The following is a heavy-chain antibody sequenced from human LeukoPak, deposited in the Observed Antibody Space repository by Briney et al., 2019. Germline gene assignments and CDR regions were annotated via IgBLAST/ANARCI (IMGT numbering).Heavy chain of an antibody. Sequence: PGGSLRLSCAASGFTFSSYGMPWVRQAPGKGLEWVAVISYDGSNKYYADSVKGRFTISRDNSKNTLYLQMNSLRAEDTAVYYCAKDLPPDDYFDYWGQGTLVTVSS. CDR2: ISYDGSNK. V-gene: IGHV3-30*18. CDR1: GFTFSSYG. D-gene: IGHD3-3*01. CDR3: AKDLPPDDYFDY. J-gene: IGHJ4*02.